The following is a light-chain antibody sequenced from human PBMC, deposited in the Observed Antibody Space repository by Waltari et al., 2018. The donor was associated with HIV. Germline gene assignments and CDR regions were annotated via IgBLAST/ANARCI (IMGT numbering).Light chain of an antibody. Sequence: QSVLTQPPSVSGAPGQTVTISSTGSRSTIGAGYDTHCYQHLPGRAPKLLIYGNTNRPSGVPDRFSGSQSGTSASLVITGLQAEDEADYYCQSYDRSLSGGVFGGGTRLTVL. CDR3: QSYDRSLSGGV. V-gene: IGLV1-40*01. CDR1: RSTIGAGYD. CDR2: GNT. J-gene: IGLJ7*01.